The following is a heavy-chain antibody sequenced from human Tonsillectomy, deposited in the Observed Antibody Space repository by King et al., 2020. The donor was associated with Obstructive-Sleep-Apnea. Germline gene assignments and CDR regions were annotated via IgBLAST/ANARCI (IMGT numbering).Heavy chain of an antibody. CDR2: INHSGST. CDR3: ATLVTAGY. J-gene: IGHJ4*02. CDR1: GGSFSGYY. D-gene: IGHD4-23*01. V-gene: IGHV4-34*01. Sequence: VQLQQWGAGLLKPSETLSLTCAVYGGSFSGYYWSWIRQPPGKGLEWIGEINHSGSTNYNPSLKSRVTMTVDTSKNQFSLNLSSVTAADAAVYYCATLVTAGYWGQGTLVSVSS.